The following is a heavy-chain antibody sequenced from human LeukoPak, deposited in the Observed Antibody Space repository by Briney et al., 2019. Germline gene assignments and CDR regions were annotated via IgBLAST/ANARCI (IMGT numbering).Heavy chain of an antibody. D-gene: IGHD3-22*01. V-gene: IGHV3-30*02. CDR2: IRYDGSNK. Sequence: GGSLRLSCAASGFTFSNYGMHWLRQAPGKGPEWVSFIRYDGSNKFYVDSGKGRFTISRDNSKNMVYLQMSSLRDADTAVYYCAKELDHDSSGYAPTDYWGQGTLVTVSS. J-gene: IGHJ4*02. CDR1: GFTFSNYG. CDR3: AKELDHDSSGYAPTDY.